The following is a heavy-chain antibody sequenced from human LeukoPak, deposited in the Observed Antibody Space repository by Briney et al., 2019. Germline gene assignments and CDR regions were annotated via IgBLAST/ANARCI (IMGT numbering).Heavy chain of an antibody. Sequence: ASVNVSCKASGYTFTSYYMHWVRQAPGQGLEWMGIINPSGGSTSYAQKFQGRVTMTRDTSTSTVYMELSSLRSEDTAVYYCARDEGDSSGYPTHGDYWGQGTWSPSPQ. CDR2: INPSGGST. D-gene: IGHD3-22*01. CDR3: ARDEGDSSGYPTHGDY. J-gene: IGHJ4*02. CDR1: GYTFTSYY. V-gene: IGHV1-46*01.